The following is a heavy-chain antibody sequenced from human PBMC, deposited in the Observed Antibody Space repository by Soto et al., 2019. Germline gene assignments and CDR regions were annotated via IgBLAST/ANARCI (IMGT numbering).Heavy chain of an antibody. D-gene: IGHD2-15*01. CDR1: GGSFSGYY. CDR2: INHSGST. V-gene: IGHV4-34*01. J-gene: IGHJ4*02. CDR3: ARGVAATYFFFDY. Sequence: SETLSLTCAVYGGSFSGYYWSWIRQPPGKGLEWIGEINHSGSTNYNPSLKSRVTISIDTSKNQFSLMLSSVTAADTAVYYCARGVAATYFFFDYWGQGTLVTVSS.